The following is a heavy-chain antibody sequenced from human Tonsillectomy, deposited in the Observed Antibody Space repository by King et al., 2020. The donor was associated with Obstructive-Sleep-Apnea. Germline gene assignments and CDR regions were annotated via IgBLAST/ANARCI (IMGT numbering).Heavy chain of an antibody. J-gene: IGHJ4*02. D-gene: IGHD4-23*01. V-gene: IGHV4-30-4*01. CDR1: GGSVNDANYY. CDR2: IYTSGST. CDR3: ARGRATTVITPYY. Sequence: VQLQESGPGLVKPSQTLSLTCSVSGGSVNDANYYWSWIRQPPGKRLELIGDIYTSGSTHYNPSLKSRVTISVDTSKNQFSLRLTSVTAADTAMYYCARGRATTVITPYYWGPGTLVTVSS.